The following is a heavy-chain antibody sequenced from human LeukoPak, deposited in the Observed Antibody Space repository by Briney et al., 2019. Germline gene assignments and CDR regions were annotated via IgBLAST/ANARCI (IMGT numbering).Heavy chain of an antibody. CDR2: IYSGGST. Sequence: GGSLRLSCAASGFTFSSNGMHWVRQAPGKGLEWVSVIYSGGSTYYADSVKGRFTISRDNSKNTLYLQMNSLRAEDTAVYYCARLSGSFLDYWGQGTLVTVSS. CDR3: ARLSGSFLDY. CDR1: GFTFSSNG. V-gene: IGHV3-66*01. D-gene: IGHD1-26*01. J-gene: IGHJ4*02.